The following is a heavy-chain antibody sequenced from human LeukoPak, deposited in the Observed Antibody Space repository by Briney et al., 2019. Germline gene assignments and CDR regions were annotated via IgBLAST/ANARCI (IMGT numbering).Heavy chain of an antibody. CDR3: ARKQMTTDYYYGMDV. D-gene: IGHD4-11*01. Sequence: ASVKVSCKASGYTFTGYYMHWVRQAPGQGLEWMGWINPNSGGTNYAQKFQGRVTMTRDTSISTAYMELSSLRSEDTAVYYCARKQMTTDYYYGMDVWGKGTTVTVSS. V-gene: IGHV1-2*02. J-gene: IGHJ6*04. CDR1: GYTFTGYY. CDR2: INPNSGGT.